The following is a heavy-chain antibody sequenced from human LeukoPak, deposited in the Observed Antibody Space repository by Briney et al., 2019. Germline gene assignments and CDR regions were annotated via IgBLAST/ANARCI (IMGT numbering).Heavy chain of an antibody. Sequence: PSQTLSLTCTVSGGSISSGDYYWSWIRQPPGKGLEWIGYIYYSGSTYYNPPLKSRVTISVDTSKNQFSLKLSSVTAADTAVYYCARNDFWSGYSNWGQGTLVTVSS. CDR2: IYYSGST. CDR1: GGSISSGDYY. D-gene: IGHD3-3*01. V-gene: IGHV4-30-4*08. J-gene: IGHJ4*02. CDR3: ARNDFWSGYSN.